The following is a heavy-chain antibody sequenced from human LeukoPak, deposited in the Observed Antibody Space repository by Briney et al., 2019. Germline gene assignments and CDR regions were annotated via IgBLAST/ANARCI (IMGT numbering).Heavy chain of an antibody. V-gene: IGHV3-9*01. CDR1: GFTFDDYA. J-gene: IGHJ6*02. CDR3: AKDLSSAITSALVLDV. D-gene: IGHD3-22*01. CDR2: ITWNRDNI. Sequence: GGSLRLSCTVSGFTFDDYAMHWVRHTPGKGLEWVAGITWNRDNIGYGDSVKGRFTISRDNVKNVLYLQMNNLRPEDTALYYCAKDLSSAITSALVLDVWGQGTTV.